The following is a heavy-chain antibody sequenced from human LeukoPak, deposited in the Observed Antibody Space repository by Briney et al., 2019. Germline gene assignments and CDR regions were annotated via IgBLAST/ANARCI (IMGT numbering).Heavy chain of an antibody. CDR3: ARGRTFDN. CDR1: GGSVSSGGYY. Sequence: SETLSLTCAVSGGSVSSGGYYWSWIRQPPGKGLEWIGNIYDRGSTKYNPPLKSRVTISVDTSKNQFSLRLSSVTAADTDVYYCARGRTFDNWGQGTLVTVSS. CDR2: IYDRGST. V-gene: IGHV4-61*08. J-gene: IGHJ4*02.